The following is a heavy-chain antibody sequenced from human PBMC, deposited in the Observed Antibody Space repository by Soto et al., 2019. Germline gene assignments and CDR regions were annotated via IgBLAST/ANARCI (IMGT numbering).Heavy chain of an antibody. Sequence: XTPSLHCSIYSGYVSGYECGWIRQPPGKGLELIGQISQSGNTNYIPSLKSRVSISIDTSKNQFSLNLASVYAAYTSVYYCSRAPKVSGSSQTRPDFWGQGTLVTVSS. CDR1: SGYVSGYE. CDR3: SRAPKVSGSSQTRPDF. D-gene: IGHD6-6*01. J-gene: IGHJ4*02. V-gene: IGHV4-34*01. CDR2: ISQSGNT.